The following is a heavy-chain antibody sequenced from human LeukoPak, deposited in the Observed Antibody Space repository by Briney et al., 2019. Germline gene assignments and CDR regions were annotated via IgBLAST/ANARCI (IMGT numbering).Heavy chain of an antibody. CDR2: IYYTGSA. Sequence: SETLSLTCTVSRGSISSGSYYWGWIRQPPGKGLEWIGSIYYTGSAYYNPSLKSRVIISVDTSKNQFSLKLTSVTAADTAVYYCARPETTGTYYYWGQGTLVTVSS. J-gene: IGHJ4*02. V-gene: IGHV4-39*01. CDR3: ARPETTGTYYY. D-gene: IGHD1-26*01. CDR1: RGSISSGSYY.